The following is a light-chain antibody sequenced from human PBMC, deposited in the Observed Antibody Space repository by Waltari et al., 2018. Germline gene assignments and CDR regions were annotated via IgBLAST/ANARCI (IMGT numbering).Light chain of an antibody. Sequence: QSALTQPPSASGSPGQSVTISCTGTSTDVGGYYYVSWYQQHPGKAPKLMIYEVSERPSGVPDRFSGSKSGNTASLTVSGLQAEDEADYYCSSYAGSNSVVFGGGTKLTVL. CDR2: EVS. CDR1: STDVGGYYY. V-gene: IGLV2-8*01. CDR3: SSYAGSNSVV. J-gene: IGLJ2*01.